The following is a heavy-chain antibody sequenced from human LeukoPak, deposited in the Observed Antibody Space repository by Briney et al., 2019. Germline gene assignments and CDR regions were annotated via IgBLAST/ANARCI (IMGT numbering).Heavy chain of an antibody. Sequence: SETLSLTCTVSGGFISSGSYYWGWIRQPPGKGLEWIGSMYYSGTTYQSPSLKSRVTISIDTSKNQFSLKLSSVTAADTAIYYGARQTNSYVFPAFNYGAQETLVTAPS. CDR2: MYYSGTT. CDR1: GGFISSGSYY. J-gene: IGHJ4*02. D-gene: IGHD3-16*01. V-gene: IGHV4-39*01. CDR3: ARQTNSYVFPAFNY.